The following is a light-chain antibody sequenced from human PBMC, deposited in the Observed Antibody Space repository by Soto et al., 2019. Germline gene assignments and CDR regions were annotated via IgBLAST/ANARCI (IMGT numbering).Light chain of an antibody. J-gene: IGKJ3*01. CDR1: QSVSSSY. CDR2: GAS. Sequence: EIVLTQSPGTLSLSPGERATLSCRASQSVSSSYLAWYQQKPGQAPRLLIYGASSRVTGIPDRFSGSGSGTDFILTISRLEPEDFAVHYCEQYGSSPLFTFGPGTKVDVK. CDR3: EQYGSSPLFT. V-gene: IGKV3-20*01.